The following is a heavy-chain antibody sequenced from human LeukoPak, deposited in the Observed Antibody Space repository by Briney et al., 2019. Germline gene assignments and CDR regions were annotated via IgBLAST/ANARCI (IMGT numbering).Heavy chain of an antibody. J-gene: IGHJ3*02. CDR3: ARDSSHYDFDI. V-gene: IGHV3-48*03. Sequence: GGSLRLSCAASGFIFSSYEMNWVRQAPGKGLEWVPYISSSGGTIYYADSVKGRFTISRDNAKNSLYLQMNSLRAEDAAVYYCARDSSHYDFDIWGQGTMVTVSS. CDR2: ISSSGGTI. CDR1: GFIFSSYE. D-gene: IGHD3-10*01.